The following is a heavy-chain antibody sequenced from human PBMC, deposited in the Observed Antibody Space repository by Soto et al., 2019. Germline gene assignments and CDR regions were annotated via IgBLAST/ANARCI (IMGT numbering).Heavy chain of an antibody. CDR1: GYTFTSYG. V-gene: IGHV1-18*01. CDR2: ISAYNGNT. CDR3: ARVSGYCTNGVCSNNAFDT. D-gene: IGHD2-8*01. J-gene: IGHJ3*02. Sequence: ASVKVSCKASGYTFTSYGISWVRQAPGQGLEWMGWISAYNGNTNYAQKLQGRVTMTTDTSTSTAYMELRSLRSDDTAVYYCARVSGYCTNGVCSNNAFDTWGQETMVTISS.